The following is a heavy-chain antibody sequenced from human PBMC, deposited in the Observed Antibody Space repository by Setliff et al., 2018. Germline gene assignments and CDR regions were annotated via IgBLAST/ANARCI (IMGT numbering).Heavy chain of an antibody. V-gene: IGHV4-34*10. CDR3: SRLVRYCTTTSCQGASGAEL. Sequence: SETLSLTCTVYGGSFSDYYWGWIRQPPGKGLEWIAEINHSGSTNYNPSLRSRVTMTTDPSTTTAYLELRSLTSDDTAVYYCSRLVRYCTTTSCQGASGAELWGQGTLVTVS. CDR1: GGSFSDYY. CDR2: INHSGST. J-gene: IGHJ4*02. D-gene: IGHD2-2*01.